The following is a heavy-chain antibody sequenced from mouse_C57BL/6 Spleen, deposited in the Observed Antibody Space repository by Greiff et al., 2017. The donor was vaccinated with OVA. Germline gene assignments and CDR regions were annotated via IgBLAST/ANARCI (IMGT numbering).Heavy chain of an antibody. Sequence: EVKVVESGGGLVQPGGSLSLSCAASGFTFTDYYMSWVRQPPGKALEWLGFIRNKANGYTTEYSASVKGRFTISRDISQSVRYLPMNALRAEDSATYYCARSGYDYDAGYGGQGTTLTVSS. V-gene: IGHV7-3*01. CDR3: ARSGYDYDAGY. J-gene: IGHJ2*01. D-gene: IGHD2-4*01. CDR2: IRNKANGYTT. CDR1: GFTFTDYY.